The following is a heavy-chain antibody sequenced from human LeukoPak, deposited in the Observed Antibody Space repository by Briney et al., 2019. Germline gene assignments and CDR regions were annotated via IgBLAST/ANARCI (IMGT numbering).Heavy chain of an antibody. Sequence: SETLSLTCTVSGGSISSYYWSWIRQPPGKGLEWIGYIYYSGSTNYNPSLKSRVTISVDTSKNQFSLKLSSVTAADTAVYYCARGLSQNNWGQGTLVTVSS. V-gene: IGHV4-59*12. CDR3: ARGLSQNN. J-gene: IGHJ4*02. CDR1: GGSISSYY. CDR2: IYYSGST.